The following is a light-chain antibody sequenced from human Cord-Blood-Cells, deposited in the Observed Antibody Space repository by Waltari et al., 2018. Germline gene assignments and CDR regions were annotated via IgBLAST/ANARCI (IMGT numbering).Light chain of an antibody. CDR1: QRVSSN. J-gene: IGKJ2*03. Sequence: EIVMTQSPATLSVSPAERATLSCRASQRVSSNLAWYQQKPRQAPRLLIYCASTRPTGIPARFIGSGSGTEFTLTISSLQSEDFAVYYCQQYNNRPYSFGQGTKLEIK. CDR3: QQYNNRPYS. V-gene: IGKV3-15*01. CDR2: CAS.